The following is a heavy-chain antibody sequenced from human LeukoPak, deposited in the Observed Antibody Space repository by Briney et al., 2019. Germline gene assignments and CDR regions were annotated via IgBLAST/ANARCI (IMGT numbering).Heavy chain of an antibody. CDR3: ARICSSTDCLIPD. D-gene: IGHD2-2*01. CDR2: INSDASDT. V-gene: IGHV3-74*01. J-gene: IGHJ4*02. Sequence: GGSLRLSCAASGFTLSRHWMHWVRQAPGKGLVWISRINSDASDTNYADFVKGRFTISRDNAKNTVYLQINSLRDEDTAVYYCARICSSTDCLIPDWGQGTLVTVSS. CDR1: GFTLSRHW.